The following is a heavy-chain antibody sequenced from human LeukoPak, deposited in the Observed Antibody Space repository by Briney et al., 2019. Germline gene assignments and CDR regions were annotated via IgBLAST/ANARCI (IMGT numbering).Heavy chain of an antibody. V-gene: IGHV3-30*19. J-gene: IGHJ4*02. CDR2: IWYDGSNK. CDR3: ARAGLSPSRFLDWSLPDFDY. Sequence: ESGGSLRLSCAASGFTFSSYGMHWVRQAPGKGLEWVAVIWYDGSNKYYADSVKGRFTISRDNSKNTLSLQMNTLRVEDTAVYYCARAGLSPSRFLDWSLPDFDYWGQGTLVTVSS. CDR1: GFTFSSYG. D-gene: IGHD3/OR15-3a*01.